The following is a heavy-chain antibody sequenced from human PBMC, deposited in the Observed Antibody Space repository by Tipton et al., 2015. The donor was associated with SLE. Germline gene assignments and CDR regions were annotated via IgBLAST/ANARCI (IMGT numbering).Heavy chain of an antibody. CDR3: ARIEYSSSSDYYYMDV. Sequence: TLSLTCTVSGGSISSYYWSWIRQHPGKGLEWIGYIYYSGSTYYNPSLKSRVTISVDTSKNQFSLKLSSVTAADTAVYYCARIEYSSSSDYYYMDVWGKGTTVTVSS. CDR2: IYYSGST. V-gene: IGHV4-31*03. CDR1: GGSISSYY. D-gene: IGHD6-6*01. J-gene: IGHJ6*03.